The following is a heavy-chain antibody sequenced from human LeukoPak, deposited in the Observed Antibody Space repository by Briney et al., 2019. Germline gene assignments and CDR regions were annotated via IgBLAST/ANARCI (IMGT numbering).Heavy chain of an antibody. CDR3: ARAGGYDSSGYDEFDY. D-gene: IGHD3-22*01. CDR1: GFTFSSYS. CDR2: ISSSSSYI. V-gene: IGHV3-21*01. Sequence: GSLRLSCAASGFTFSSYSMNWVRQAPGKGLEWVSSISSSSSYIYYADSVKGRFTISRDNAKNSLYQQMNSLRAEDTAVYYCARAGGYDSSGYDEFDYWGQGTLVTVSS. J-gene: IGHJ4*02.